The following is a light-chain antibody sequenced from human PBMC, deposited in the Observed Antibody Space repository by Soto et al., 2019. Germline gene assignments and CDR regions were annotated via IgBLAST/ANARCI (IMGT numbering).Light chain of an antibody. J-gene: IGKJ2*01. CDR1: QSVLYSSNNKNY. V-gene: IGKV4-1*01. Sequence: DIVMTQSPDSLAVSLGERATINCKSSQSVLYSSNNKNYLAWYQQRPGQPPKLLIYWASTRESGVPDRFSGSGSRTDTTLTITSLQAEDVAVYYCQQYESTPPTFGQGTKLEIK. CDR3: QQYESTPPT. CDR2: WAS.